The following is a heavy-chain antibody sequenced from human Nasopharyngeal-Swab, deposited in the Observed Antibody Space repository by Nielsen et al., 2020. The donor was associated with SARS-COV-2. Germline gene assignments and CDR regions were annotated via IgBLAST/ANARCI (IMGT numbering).Heavy chain of an antibody. Sequence: SVTVSCQASGGTFSSYAISWVRQAPGQGLEWMGGIIPIFGTANYAQKFQGRVTITADKSTSTAYMELSSLRSEDTAVYYCAREGNWLLGELSPPRWVDWGQGTLVTVSS. V-gene: IGHV1-69*06. D-gene: IGHD3-16*02. J-gene: IGHJ4*02. CDR2: IIPIFGTA. CDR3: AREGNWLLGELSPPRWVD. CDR1: GGTFSSYA.